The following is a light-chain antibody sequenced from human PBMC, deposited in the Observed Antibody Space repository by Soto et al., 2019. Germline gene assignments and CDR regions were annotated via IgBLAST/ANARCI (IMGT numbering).Light chain of an antibody. CDR3: QQRNNWPPT. CDR2: SAS. CDR1: QSVKND. V-gene: IGKV3-11*01. Sequence: EIVLTQSPATLFLSPGERATLSCRASQSVKNDLVWYHQKRGQAPRLLIYSASNRAAGIPPRFSASGSGTDFTLTISSLEPEDFGVYYCQQRNNWPPTFGGGTKVEMK. J-gene: IGKJ4*01.